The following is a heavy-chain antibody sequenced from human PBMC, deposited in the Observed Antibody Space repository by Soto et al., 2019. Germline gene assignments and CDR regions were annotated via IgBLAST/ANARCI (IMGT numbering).Heavy chain of an antibody. CDR1: GFTFSSYA. J-gene: IGHJ4*02. CDR3: ARGGIRTPFDY. V-gene: IGHV3-64*01. D-gene: IGHD6-13*01. Sequence: EVQLVESGGGLVQPGGSLRLSCAASGFTFSSYAMHWVRQAPGKGLEYGSAISSNGGSTYYANSVKGRFTISRDNSKNTLYLQMGSLRAEDMAVYYCARGGIRTPFDYWGQGTLVTVSS. CDR2: ISSNGGST.